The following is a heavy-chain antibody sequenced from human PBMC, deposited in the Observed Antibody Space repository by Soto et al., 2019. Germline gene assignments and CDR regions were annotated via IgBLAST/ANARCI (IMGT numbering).Heavy chain of an antibody. Sequence: GGSMRVSCAASGFTISSNYMSWVRQAPGKGLEWVSVIYSGGITFYADSVKGRFTISRDNSKNTLYLQMNNLRGEDTAVYYCVRDFGSSSEGGMGVWGQGTTVTVSS. V-gene: IGHV3-53*01. CDR1: GFTISSNY. CDR3: VRDFGSSSEGGMGV. J-gene: IGHJ6*02. D-gene: IGHD6-6*01. CDR2: IYSGGIT.